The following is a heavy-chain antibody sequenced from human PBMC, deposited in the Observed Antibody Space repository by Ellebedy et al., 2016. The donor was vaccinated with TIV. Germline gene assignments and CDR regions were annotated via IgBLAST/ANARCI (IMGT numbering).Heavy chain of an antibody. CDR2: ISGSGGST. D-gene: IGHD6-19*01. Sequence: PGGSLRLSCAASGFTFNSYAMNWVRQAPGKGLEWVSAISGSGGSTYYADSVRGRFTISRDNSKNPLYLQMNSLRAEDTAVYYCAKDLQWLYNYYGMDVWGQGTTVTVSS. CDR3: AKDLQWLYNYYGMDV. V-gene: IGHV3-23*01. J-gene: IGHJ6*02. CDR1: GFTFNSYA.